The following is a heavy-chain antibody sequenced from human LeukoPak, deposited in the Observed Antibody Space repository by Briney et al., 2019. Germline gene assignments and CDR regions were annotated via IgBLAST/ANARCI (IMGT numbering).Heavy chain of an antibody. Sequence: PSETLSLTCAVYSGSFSGYYWSWIRQPPGKGLEWIGEINDSGSVNCNPSLKNRVTLSVDTSKNQSSLRLSSVAAADTAVYYCARRLVDSGASQVSDGWGQGTLVTVSS. CDR3: ARRLVDSGASQVSDG. D-gene: IGHD2-15*01. CDR2: INDSGSV. CDR1: SGSFSGYY. V-gene: IGHV4-34*01. J-gene: IGHJ4*02.